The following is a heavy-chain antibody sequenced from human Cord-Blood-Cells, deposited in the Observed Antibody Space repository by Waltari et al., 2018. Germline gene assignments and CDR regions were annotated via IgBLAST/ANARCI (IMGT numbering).Heavy chain of an antibody. CDR1: GYTFTGYY. J-gene: IGHJ5*02. CDR2: HNPNRWGT. CDR3: ARGGYSGYDNWFDP. D-gene: IGHD5-12*01. V-gene: IGHV1-2*02. Sequence: QVQLVQSGAEVKKPGASVKVSCKASGYTFTGYYMHWVRQAPGQGLEWMERHNPNRWGTNYAQKFEGRVTMTRDTSISTAYMELSRLRSDDTAVYYCARGGYSGYDNWFDPWGQGTLVTVSS.